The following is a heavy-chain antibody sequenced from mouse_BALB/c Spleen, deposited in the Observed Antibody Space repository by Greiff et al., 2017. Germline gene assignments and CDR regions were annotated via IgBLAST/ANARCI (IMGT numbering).Heavy chain of an antibody. D-gene: IGHD2-4*01. CDR3: TRDYDYDVYAMDY. CDR1: GYTFTSYW. V-gene: IGHV1-62-3*01. CDR2: IDPNSGGT. Sequence: VKLQESGAELARPGASVKLSCKASGYTFTSYWMHWVKQRPGRGLEWIGRIDPNSGGTKYNEKFKSKATLTVDKPSSTAYMQLSSLTSEDSAVYYCTRDYDYDVYAMDYWGQGTSVTVSS. J-gene: IGHJ4*01.